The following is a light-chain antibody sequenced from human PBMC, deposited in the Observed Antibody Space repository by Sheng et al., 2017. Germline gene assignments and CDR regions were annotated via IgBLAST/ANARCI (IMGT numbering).Light chain of an antibody. CDR2: VAS. CDR1: QRISTY. V-gene: IGKV1-39*01. CDR3: QQANSFPPA. J-gene: IGKJ2*01. Sequence: DIQMTQSPSSLSASVGDRVTITCRASQRISTYLSWYQQKPGIAPKLLIYVASNLQSGVPSRFSGSGSGTDFTLTISSLQPEDFATYYCQQANSFPPAFGQGTKLEIK.